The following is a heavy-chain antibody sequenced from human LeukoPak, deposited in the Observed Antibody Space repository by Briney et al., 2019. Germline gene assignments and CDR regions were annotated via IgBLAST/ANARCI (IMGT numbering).Heavy chain of an antibody. CDR3: ARATLMPKVDP. CDR1: GGSFSGYY. D-gene: IGHD2-2*01. J-gene: IGHJ5*02. CDR2: INHSGST. V-gene: IGHV4-34*01. Sequence: PSETLSLTCAVYGGSFSGYYWSWIRQPPGKGLEWIGEINHSGSTNYNPSLKSRVTISVDTSKNQFSLKLSSVTAADTAVYYCARATLMPKVDPWGQGTLVTVSS.